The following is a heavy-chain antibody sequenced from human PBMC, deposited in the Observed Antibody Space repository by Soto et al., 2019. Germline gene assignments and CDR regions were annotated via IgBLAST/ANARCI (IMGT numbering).Heavy chain of an antibody. J-gene: IGHJ6*03. D-gene: IGHD2-2*01. Sequence: QVQLVESGGGLVKPGGSLRLSCAASGFTFSDYYMSWIRQAPGKGLEWVSYISSSGSTIYYADSVKGRFTISRDNAKNSLYLQMNSLRAEGTAVYYCARKGYCSSTSCYFATYYMDVWGKGTTVTVSS. CDR1: GFTFSDYY. CDR2: ISSSGSTI. V-gene: IGHV3-11*01. CDR3: ARKGYCSSTSCYFATYYMDV.